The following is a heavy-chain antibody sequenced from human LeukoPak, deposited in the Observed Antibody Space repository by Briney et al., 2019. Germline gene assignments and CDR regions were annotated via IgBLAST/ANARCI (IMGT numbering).Heavy chain of an antibody. CDR1: RYMFTGHY. Sequence: VSVTVSCTASRYMFTGHYMQRVRQAPRPRLEWMGWINPNRGCTNYAQKSQRRVTMTRVTSISTAYMELSSLRSDDTAVYYCARGYCSGDCFTLFDYWGQGTLVTVSS. CDR3: ARGYCSGDCFTLFDY. V-gene: IGHV1-2*02. D-gene: IGHD2-21*02. CDR2: INPNRGCT. J-gene: IGHJ4*02.